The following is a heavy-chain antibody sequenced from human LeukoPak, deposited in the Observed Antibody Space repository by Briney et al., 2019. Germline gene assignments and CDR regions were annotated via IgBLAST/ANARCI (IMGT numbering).Heavy chain of an antibody. CDR2: IKQDGSEK. V-gene: IGHV3-7*01. J-gene: IGHJ6*03. CDR3: ARRKVYDFWSGYSYYYYYYMDV. CDR1: GFTFSSYG. D-gene: IGHD3-3*01. Sequence: GGSLRLSCAASGFTFSSYGMHWVRQAPGKGLEWVANIKQDGSEKYYVDSVKGRFTISRDNAKNSLYLQMNSLRAEDTAVHYCARRKVYDFWSGYSYYYYYYMDVWGKGTTVTVSS.